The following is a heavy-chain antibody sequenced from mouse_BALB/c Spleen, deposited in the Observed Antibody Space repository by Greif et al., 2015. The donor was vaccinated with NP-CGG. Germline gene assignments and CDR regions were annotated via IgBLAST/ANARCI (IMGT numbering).Heavy chain of an antibody. CDR3: ARYYYGSSYTWFAY. V-gene: IGHV1-77*01. Sequence: LVESGAELARPGASVKLSCKASGYTFTDYYMNWVKQRTGQGLEWIGEIYPGSGNTYYNEKFKGKATLTADKSSSTAYMQLSSLTSEDSAVYFCARYYYGSSYTWFAYWGQGTLVTVSA. J-gene: IGHJ3*01. CDR1: GYTFTDYY. CDR2: IYPGSGNT. D-gene: IGHD1-1*01.